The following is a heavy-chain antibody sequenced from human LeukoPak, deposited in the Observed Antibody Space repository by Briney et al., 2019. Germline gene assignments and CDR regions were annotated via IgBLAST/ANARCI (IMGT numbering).Heavy chain of an antibody. Sequence: PSETLSLTCTVSGGSISSYYWSWIRQPAGKGLEWIGRIYTSGSTNYNPSLKSRVTMSVDTSKNQFSLKLSSVTAADTAVYYRARSDQDYGDYGWFDYWGQGTLVTVSS. CDR2: IYTSGST. CDR3: ARSDQDYGDYGWFDY. D-gene: IGHD4-17*01. V-gene: IGHV4-4*07. J-gene: IGHJ4*02. CDR1: GGSISSYY.